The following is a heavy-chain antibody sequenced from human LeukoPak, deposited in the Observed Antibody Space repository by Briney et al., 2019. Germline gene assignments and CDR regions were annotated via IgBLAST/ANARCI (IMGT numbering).Heavy chain of an antibody. CDR2: INPNSGGT. D-gene: IGHD3-10*01. J-gene: IGHJ5*02. CDR3: ARDTSYGSGSYWFDP. Sequence: ASVKVSCKASGYTFTAYYMHWVRQAPGQGLEWMGWINPNSGGTNYGQKFQGRVTITRDTSITTAYMELSRLRSDDTAVYYCARDTSYGSGSYWFDPWGQGTLVTVSS. CDR1: GYTFTAYY. V-gene: IGHV1-2*02.